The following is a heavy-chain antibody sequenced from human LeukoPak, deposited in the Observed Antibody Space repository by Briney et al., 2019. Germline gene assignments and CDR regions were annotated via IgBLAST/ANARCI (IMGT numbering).Heavy chain of an antibody. Sequence: GGSLRLSCAASGFTFSSYGMHWVRQAPGKGLEWVAFIRYDGSNKYYADSVKGRFTISRDNSKNTLYLQMNSLRAEDTAVYYCANEVCGGDCPPSQHWGQGTLVTVSS. D-gene: IGHD2-21*01. V-gene: IGHV3-30*02. CDR1: GFTFSSYG. CDR2: IRYDGSNK. CDR3: ANEVCGGDCPPSQH. J-gene: IGHJ1*01.